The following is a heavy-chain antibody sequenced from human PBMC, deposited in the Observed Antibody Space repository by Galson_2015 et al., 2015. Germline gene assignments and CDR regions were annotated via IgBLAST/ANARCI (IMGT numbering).Heavy chain of an antibody. V-gene: IGHV3-48*03. CDR3: AREGKSVATPLDV. Sequence: SLRLSCAASGFTFSSYEMHWVRQAPGKGLEWVSYISGSGTTIYYADSVKGRFTISRDNAKNSLYLQMNSLRAEDTAVYYCAREGKSVATPLDVWGNGATVTVSS. D-gene: IGHD2-15*01. CDR1: GFTFSSYE. CDR2: ISGSGTTI. J-gene: IGHJ6*04.